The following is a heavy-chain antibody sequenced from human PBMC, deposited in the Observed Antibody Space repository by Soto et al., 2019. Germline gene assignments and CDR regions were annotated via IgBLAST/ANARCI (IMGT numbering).Heavy chain of an antibody. CDR1: NFSISSGYY. J-gene: IGHJ4*02. V-gene: IGHV4-38-2*01. Sequence: SETLSLTCVVSNFSISSGYYWGWIRQSPGKGLEWIASIYRSGTTPYNPSLKSRVTISVDPSKNQFSLMLTAVTAADTAVYYCARTHSGSYYSVFNYWGRGSLVTVSS. CDR3: ARTHSGSYYSVFNY. D-gene: IGHD1-26*01. CDR2: IYRSGTT.